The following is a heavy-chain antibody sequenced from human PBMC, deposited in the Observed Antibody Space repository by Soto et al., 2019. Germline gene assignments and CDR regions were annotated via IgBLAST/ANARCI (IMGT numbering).Heavy chain of an antibody. V-gene: IGHV3-23*01. Sequence: EVQLLESGGGLVQPGESLRLSCAASGFTFNNYAMNWVRQAPGKGLEWVSGISGSGGSTYHADSVKGRFTISRDNSKNTLYLQMNSQRAEDTAVYYCAKLAVFGVVTPKYFDYWGQGTLVTVSS. CDR2: ISGSGGST. D-gene: IGHD3-3*01. J-gene: IGHJ4*02. CDR1: GFTFNNYA. CDR3: AKLAVFGVVTPKYFDY.